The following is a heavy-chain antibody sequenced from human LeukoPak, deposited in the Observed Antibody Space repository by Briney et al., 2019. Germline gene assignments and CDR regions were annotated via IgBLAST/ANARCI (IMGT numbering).Heavy chain of an antibody. CDR2: INTGGNTL. J-gene: IGHJ4*02. V-gene: IGHV3-48*03. CDR3: ARDRDCSGSSCYQPDYFDY. D-gene: IGHD2-2*01. Sequence: PGGSLRLAWAASGFTFSNFEMNWVRQAPGKGLEWVSYINTGGNTLYYADSVRRRFSISRDNAKNSLYLQMNNLRAEDTAVYYCARDRDCSGSSCYQPDYFDYWGQGTLVAVSS. CDR1: GFTFSNFE.